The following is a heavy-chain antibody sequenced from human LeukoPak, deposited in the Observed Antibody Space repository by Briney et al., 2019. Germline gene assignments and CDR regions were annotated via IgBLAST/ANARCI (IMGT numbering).Heavy chain of an antibody. CDR3: AKCSASYSNDAFDV. D-gene: IGHD3-10*02. CDR2: IRGGGSNT. CDR1: GFTFNNYA. Sequence: GGSLRLSCAASGFTFNNYATNWVSQAPGKGLEWVSYIRGGGSNTRYSDSVKGRFIISRDNSKNILYLQMNSLRAEDTAIYYCAKCSASYSNDAFDVWGRGTMVTVSS. V-gene: IGHV3-23*01. J-gene: IGHJ3*01.